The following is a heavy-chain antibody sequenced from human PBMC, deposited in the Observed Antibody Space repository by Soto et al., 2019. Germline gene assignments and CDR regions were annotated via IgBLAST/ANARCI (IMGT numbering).Heavy chain of an antibody. CDR3: ARVGDAYSSSSLTFGMDV. J-gene: IGHJ6*02. Sequence: GASVKVSCKASGYTFTGYYMHWVRQAPGQGLEWMGWINPNSGGTNYAQKFQGWVTMTRDTSISTAYMELSRLRSDDTAVYYCARVGDAYSSSSLTFGMDVWGQGTTVTVSS. V-gene: IGHV1-2*04. CDR2: INPNSGGT. D-gene: IGHD6-6*01. CDR1: GYTFTGYY.